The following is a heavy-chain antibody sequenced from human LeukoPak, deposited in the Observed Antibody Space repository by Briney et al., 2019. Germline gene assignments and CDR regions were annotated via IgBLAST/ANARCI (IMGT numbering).Heavy chain of an antibody. Sequence: SETLTLTCAVYGGSFSGYYWSWIRQPPGKGLEWIGEINHSGSTNYNPSLKSRVTMSVDTSKNQFSLKLSSVTAADTAVYYCARDRAAAAHNWFDPWGQGTLVTVSS. CDR1: GGSFSGYY. V-gene: IGHV4-34*01. J-gene: IGHJ5*02. D-gene: IGHD6-13*01. CDR3: ARDRAAAAHNWFDP. CDR2: INHSGST.